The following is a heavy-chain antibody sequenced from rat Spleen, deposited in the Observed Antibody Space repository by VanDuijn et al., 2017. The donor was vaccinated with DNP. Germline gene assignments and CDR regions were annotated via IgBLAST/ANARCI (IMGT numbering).Heavy chain of an antibody. CDR1: GYSITSSYR. V-gene: IGHV3-3*01. D-gene: IGHD1-4*01. CDR2: VNSVGTT. Sequence: EVQLQESGPGLVKTSQSLSLTCSVTGYSITSSYRWNWIRKFPGNKLEWMGSVNSVGTTNYNPSLKSRISITRDTSKNQLFLQVNSVTTEDTATYYCARWPGYNPPYAMDAWGQGTSVTVSS. CDR3: ARWPGYNPPYAMDA. J-gene: IGHJ4*01.